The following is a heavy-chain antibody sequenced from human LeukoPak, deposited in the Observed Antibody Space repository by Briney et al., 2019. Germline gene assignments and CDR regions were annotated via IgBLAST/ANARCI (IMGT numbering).Heavy chain of an antibody. CDR2: IYSGGST. V-gene: IGHV3-53*01. CDR1: GFTVSSNY. D-gene: IGHD6-13*01. Sequence: GGSLRLSCAVSGFTVSSNYMSWVRQAPGKGLEWVSVIYSGGSTYYADSVKGRFTISRDNSKNTLYLQMNSLRAEDTAVYYCARGSGIAAADYYYMDVWGKGTTVTVSS. J-gene: IGHJ6*03. CDR3: ARGSGIAAADYYYMDV.